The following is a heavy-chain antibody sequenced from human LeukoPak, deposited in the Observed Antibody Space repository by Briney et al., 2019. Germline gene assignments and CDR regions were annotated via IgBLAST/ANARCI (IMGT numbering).Heavy chain of an antibody. CDR1: GFSFSNYW. D-gene: IGHD3-22*01. CDR3: AKDFSYDSSGYCAY. Sequence: GGSLRLSCAASGFSFSNYWMRWVRQAPGKGLEWVATIRGDGNKKDYVDSVRGRFTVSIDNAKNSLYLQMSSLRVEDTAIYYCAKDFSYDSSGYCAYWGQGTLVTVSS. CDR2: IRGDGNKK. V-gene: IGHV3-7*01. J-gene: IGHJ4*02.